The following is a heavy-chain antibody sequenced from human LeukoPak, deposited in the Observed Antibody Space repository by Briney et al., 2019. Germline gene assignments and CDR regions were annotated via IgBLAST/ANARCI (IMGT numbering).Heavy chain of an antibody. CDR3: ARDHPGDV. CDR2: ISSNGDST. J-gene: IGHJ6*04. CDR1: GFTFSSYE. V-gene: IGHV3-64*01. Sequence: GGSLRLSCAASGFTFSSYEMHWVRQAPGKGLEYVSAISSNGDSTYYANFVKGRFIISRDNSKNTLHLQVGSLRPEDMAVYYCARDHPGDVWGEGTTVTVSS.